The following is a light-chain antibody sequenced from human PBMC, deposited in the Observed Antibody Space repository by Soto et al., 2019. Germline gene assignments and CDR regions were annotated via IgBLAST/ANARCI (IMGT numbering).Light chain of an antibody. V-gene: IGKV1-39*01. CDR3: QQSSNWPIT. Sequence: DLQMTQSPFSLSSSVAYIFTIAGDRVPITSRASQSINRKLNWYQQKPGEVPKLLIYVATSLQSGVPSRFSGSGSGTDFTLTISSLQPEDFAAYYCQQSSNWPITFGQGTRLEIK. J-gene: IGKJ5*01. CDR1: QSINRK. CDR2: VAT.